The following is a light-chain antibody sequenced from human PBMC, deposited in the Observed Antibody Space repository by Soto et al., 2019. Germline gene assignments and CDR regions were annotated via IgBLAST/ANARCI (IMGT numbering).Light chain of an antibody. Sequence: QSVLTQPPSASGTPGQRVTISCSGSSSNIGSNYVYWYQQVPGTAPKLLIYRNNQRPSGVPDRFSGSKSGTSASLAISGLRSEDEADYYCQSYDSSLSGYVFGAGTQLTVL. CDR1: SSNIGSNY. V-gene: IGLV1-47*01. J-gene: IGLJ7*01. CDR3: QSYDSSLSGYV. CDR2: RNN.